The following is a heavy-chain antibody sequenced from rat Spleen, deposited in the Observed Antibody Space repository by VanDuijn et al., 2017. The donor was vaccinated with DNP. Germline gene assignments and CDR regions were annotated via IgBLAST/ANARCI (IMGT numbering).Heavy chain of an antibody. D-gene: IGHD1-1*01. CDR1: GYSITSNY. CDR2: ISYSGST. V-gene: IGHV3-1*01. Sequence: EVQLQESGPGLVKPSQSLSLTCSVTGYSITSNYWGWIRQFPGNKMEWMGYISYSGSTSYNPSLKSRISITRDTSKNQFFLQLNSVTTEDTATYYCARRGEGYYTVVQGYFDYWGQGVMVTVSS. J-gene: IGHJ2*01. CDR3: ARRGEGYYTVVQGYFDY.